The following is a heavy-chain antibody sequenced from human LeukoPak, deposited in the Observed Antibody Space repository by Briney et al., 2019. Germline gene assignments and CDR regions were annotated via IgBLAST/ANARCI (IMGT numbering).Heavy chain of an antibody. V-gene: IGHV4-59*01. D-gene: IGHD3-16*01. CDR3: ARLRVSGLAVLGFDY. CDR1: GGSISSYY. CDR2: IYYSGST. J-gene: IGHJ4*02. Sequence: SETLSLTCTVSGGSISSYYWSWIRQPPGKGLEWIGYIYYSGSTNYNPSLKSRVTISVDTSKNQLSLKLSSVTAADTAVYYCARLRVSGLAVLGFDYWGQGTLVTVSS.